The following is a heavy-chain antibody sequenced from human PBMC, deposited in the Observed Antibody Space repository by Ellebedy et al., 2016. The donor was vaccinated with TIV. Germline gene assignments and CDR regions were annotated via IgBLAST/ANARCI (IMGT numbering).Heavy chain of an antibody. CDR1: GFTFRNHW. CDR3: ARHIRSWDTDFDY. J-gene: IGHJ4*02. Sequence: GGSLRLSXAASGFTFRNHWMTWVRQAPGKGLEWVANIKEDGNEKRYVDSVKGWFTISRDNAKNSLYLEMNSLRVEDTALYYCARHIRSWDTDFDYWGQGTPVTVSS. CDR2: IKEDGNEK. D-gene: IGHD1-26*01. V-gene: IGHV3-7*04.